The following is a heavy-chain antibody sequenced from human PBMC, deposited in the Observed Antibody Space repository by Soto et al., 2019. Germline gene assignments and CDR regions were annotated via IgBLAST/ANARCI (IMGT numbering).Heavy chain of an antibody. V-gene: IGHV6-1*01. CDR2: TYYRSKWYN. D-gene: IGHD6-6*01. J-gene: IGHJ6*02. Sequence: PSQTLSLTCAISGDSFSSNSAAWNWIRQSPSRGLEWLGRTYYRSKWYNDYAVSVKSRITINPDTSKNQFSLQLNSVTPEDTAVYYCARALAARRGYYYYGMDVWGQGTTVTVSS. CDR3: ARALAARRGYYYYGMDV. CDR1: GDSFSSNSAA.